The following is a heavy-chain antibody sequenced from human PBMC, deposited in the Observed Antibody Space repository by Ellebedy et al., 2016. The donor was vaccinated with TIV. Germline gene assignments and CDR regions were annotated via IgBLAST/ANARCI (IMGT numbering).Heavy chain of an antibody. CDR1: GFTFSTYS. D-gene: IGHD6-13*01. J-gene: IGHJ4*02. CDR3: VRGKHKAAAQTPDF. CDR2: ITSDSTTI. Sequence: GESLKISCAASGFTFSTYSMNWVRQAPGKGLDWVSFITSDSTTIYYADSVKGRFAISRDNARNSLFLQMNSLRAEDTAVYYCVRGKHKAAAQTPDFWGQGTLVTVSS. V-gene: IGHV3-48*04.